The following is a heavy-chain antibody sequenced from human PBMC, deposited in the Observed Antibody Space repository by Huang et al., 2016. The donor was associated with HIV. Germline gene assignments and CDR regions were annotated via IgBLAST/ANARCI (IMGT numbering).Heavy chain of an antibody. J-gene: IGHJ4*02. V-gene: IGHV4-39*01. CDR3: ARLPGSITMIRGVITDPY. CDR1: GGSIRSDNYY. D-gene: IGHD3-10*01. Sequence: QLQLQESGPGLVKPSETLSLTCTVSGGSIRSDNYYWGWIRQPPGKGLEWSGSIYYSGSTYYNPSLKSRVTRTGDTSKNQFSLKMRSVTAADTAVYYCARLPGSITMIRGVITDPYWGQGTLVTVSS. CDR2: IYYSGST.